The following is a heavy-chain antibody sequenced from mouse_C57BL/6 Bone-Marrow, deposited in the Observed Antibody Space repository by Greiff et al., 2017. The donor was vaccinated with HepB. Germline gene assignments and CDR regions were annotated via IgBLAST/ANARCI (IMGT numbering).Heavy chain of an antibody. Sequence: EVKLVESGEGLVKPGGSLKLSCAASGFTFSSYAMSWVRQTPEKRLEWVAYISSGGDYIYYADTVKGRFTISSDNARNTLYLQMSSLKSEDTAMYYCTTTASLLPFAYWGQGTLVTVSA. J-gene: IGHJ3*01. CDR3: TTTASLLPFAY. V-gene: IGHV5-9-1*02. D-gene: IGHD2-10*01. CDR1: GFTFSSYA. CDR2: ISSGGDYI.